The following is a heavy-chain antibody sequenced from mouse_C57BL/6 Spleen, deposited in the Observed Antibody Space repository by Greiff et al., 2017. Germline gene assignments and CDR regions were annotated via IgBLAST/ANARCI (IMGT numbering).Heavy chain of an antibody. J-gene: IGHJ1*03. CDR1: GYTFTSYG. Sequence: QVQLQQSGAELARPGASVKLSCKASGYTFTSYGISWVKQRTGQGLEWIGEIYPRSGNTYYNEKFKGKATLTADKSSSTAYMELRSLTSEDSAVYFCARRGYDYEYFDVWGTGTTVTVSS. CDR2: IYPRSGNT. D-gene: IGHD2-4*01. V-gene: IGHV1-81*01. CDR3: ARRGYDYEYFDV.